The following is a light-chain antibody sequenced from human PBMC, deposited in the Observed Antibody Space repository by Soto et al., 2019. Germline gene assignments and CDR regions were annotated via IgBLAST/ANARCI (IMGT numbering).Light chain of an antibody. J-gene: IGKJ5*01. V-gene: IGKV3-11*01. CDR2: HAS. CDR1: QSLTTY. CDR3: QQRANWLLT. Sequence: EIVLTQSPATLSLSPGEGATLSCRASQSLTTYLAWYQQKPGQAPRLLIYHASTRATGVPARFSGSGSGTDFTLTISSLEPDDFAIYYCQQRANWLLTFGQGTRLEIK.